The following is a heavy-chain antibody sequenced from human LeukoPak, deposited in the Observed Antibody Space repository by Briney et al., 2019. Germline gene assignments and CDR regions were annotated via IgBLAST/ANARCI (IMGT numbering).Heavy chain of an antibody. CDR2: IYYSGST. V-gene: IGHV4-39*01. CDR3: ARTVVLGGFDY. CDR1: GGSISSSSYY. D-gene: IGHD3-16*01. Sequence: SETLSLTCTVSGGSISSSSYYWGWIRQPPGKGLEWIGSIYYSGSTYYNPSLKSRVTISVDTSKNQFSLKLSSVTAADTAVYYCARTVVLGGFDYWGQGTLVTVSS. J-gene: IGHJ4*02.